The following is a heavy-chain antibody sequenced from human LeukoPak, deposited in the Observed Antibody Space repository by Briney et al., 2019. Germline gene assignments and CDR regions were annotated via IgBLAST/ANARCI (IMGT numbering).Heavy chain of an antibody. V-gene: IGHV1-46*01. CDR1: GYTVTNYY. Sequence: GASVKVSCKASGYTVTNYYMHWVRQAPGQGREWMGIVNPSSISASYAQKFQGRVTMTRDTSTSTVSMELSSLRSDDTAVYYCASVYQHGMDVWGQGTTVTVSS. J-gene: IGHJ6*02. CDR3: ASVYQHGMDV. CDR2: VNPSSISA. D-gene: IGHD2-2*01.